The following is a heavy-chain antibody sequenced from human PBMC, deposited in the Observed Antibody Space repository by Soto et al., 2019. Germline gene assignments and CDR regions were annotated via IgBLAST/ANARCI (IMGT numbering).Heavy chain of an antibody. V-gene: IGHV3-30*18. CDR2: ISYDGSNK. Sequence: GGSLRLSCAASGFTFSSYGMHWVRQAPGKGLEWVAVISYDGSNKYYADSVKGRFTISRDNSKNTLYLQMNSLRAEDTAVYYCAKDDGSGSHFDYWGQGTLVTVSS. CDR3: AKDDGSGSHFDY. CDR1: GFTFSSYG. D-gene: IGHD3-10*01. J-gene: IGHJ4*02.